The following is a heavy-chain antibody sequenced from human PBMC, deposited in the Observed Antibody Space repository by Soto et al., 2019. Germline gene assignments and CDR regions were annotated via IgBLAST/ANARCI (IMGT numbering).Heavy chain of an antibody. Sequence: SETLSLTCTVSGDSIGTYYWNCIRHPPWNEPEWIGYINYRGNTNYNPSLKSRVTMSLDTSKNQFSLKLSSMTSADTAVYYCARMERSTDGLSVYYFDYWGQGTLVTVSS. D-gene: IGHD1-26*01. CDR3: ARMERSTDGLSVYYFDY. CDR1: GDSIGTYY. CDR2: INYRGNT. J-gene: IGHJ4*02. V-gene: IGHV4-59*01.